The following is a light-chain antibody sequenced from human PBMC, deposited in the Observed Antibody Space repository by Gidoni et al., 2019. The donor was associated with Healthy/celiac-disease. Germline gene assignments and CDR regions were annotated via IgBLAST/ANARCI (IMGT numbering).Light chain of an antibody. CDR2: DAS. CDR3: QQRSNWPSFT. V-gene: IGKV3-11*01. Sequence: IVLTKSHPTLSLSPGAGATLSCRPSQSVRSYLAWYQQKPGQAPRLLILDASTRATGSPATFSGSGAGTDFTLTISSLEPEDFAVDYCQQRSNWPSFTFGPGTKVDIK. J-gene: IGKJ3*01. CDR1: QSVRSY.